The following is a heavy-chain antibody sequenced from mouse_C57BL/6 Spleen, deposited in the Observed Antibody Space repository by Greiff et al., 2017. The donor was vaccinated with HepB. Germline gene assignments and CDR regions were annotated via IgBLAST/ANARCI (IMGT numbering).Heavy chain of an antibody. CDR2: IYPRSGNT. V-gene: IGHV1-81*01. D-gene: IGHD2-4*01. CDR1: GYTFTSYG. J-gene: IGHJ2*01. Sequence: QVQLKQSGAELARPGASVKLSCKASGYTFTSYGISWVKQRTGQGLEWIGEIYPRSGNTYYNEKFKGKATLTADKSSSTAYMELRSLTSEDSAVYFCARRGAYEYDEGYWGQGTTLTVSS. CDR3: ARRGAYEYDEGY.